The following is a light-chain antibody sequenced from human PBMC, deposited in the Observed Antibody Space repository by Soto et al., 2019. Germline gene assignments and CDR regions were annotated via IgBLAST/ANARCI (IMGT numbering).Light chain of an antibody. CDR2: AAS. Sequence: EIVLAQSPATLSLSPGEKATLSCRASQSVSNNLAWYQQKPGQAPRLLIYAASKRATGIPARFSGSGSGTDFTLTISRLEPEDFEVYYCQQRNNWPLIFTFGHGTKVDIK. J-gene: IGKJ3*01. V-gene: IGKV3-11*01. CDR1: QSVSNN. CDR3: QQRNNWPLIFT.